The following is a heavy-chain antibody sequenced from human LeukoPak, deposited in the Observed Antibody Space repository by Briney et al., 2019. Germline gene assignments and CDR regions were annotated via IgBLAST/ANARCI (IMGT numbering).Heavy chain of an antibody. CDR2: ISGSGGST. CDR1: GFTFSSYA. D-gene: IGHD4-17*01. V-gene: IGHV3-23*01. CDR3: ARPRVTTGAFDI. Sequence: PGGSLRLSCAASGFTFSSYAMSWVRQAPGKGLEWVSPISGSGGSTYYADSVKGRFTISRDNSKNTLYLQMNSLRAEDTAVYYCARPRVTTGAFDIWGQGTMVTVSS. J-gene: IGHJ3*02.